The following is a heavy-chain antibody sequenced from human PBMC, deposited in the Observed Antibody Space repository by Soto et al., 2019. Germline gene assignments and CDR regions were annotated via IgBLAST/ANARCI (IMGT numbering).Heavy chain of an antibody. CDR3: GKVSTYYYGSTFDY. CDR2: ISYDGNYK. D-gene: IGHD3-22*01. CDR1: GFTFSSYG. Sequence: QVQLVESGGGVVQPGRSLRLSCAASGFTFSSYGMHWVRQAPGKGLEWVAIISYDGNYKYYADSVKGRFTISRDNSKNTLYLQMNSLRAEDKAVYYCGKVSTYYYGSTFDYLGQGTLVTVSS. J-gene: IGHJ4*02. V-gene: IGHV3-30*18.